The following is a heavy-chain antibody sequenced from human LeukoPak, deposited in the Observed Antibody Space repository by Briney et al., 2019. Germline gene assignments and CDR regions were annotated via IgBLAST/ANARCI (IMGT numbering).Heavy chain of an antibody. D-gene: IGHD6-19*01. V-gene: IGHV4-59*01. Sequence: QPSETLSLTCTVSGGSISSYYWSWIRQPPGKGLEWIGYMYHSGSTNYNPSLKSRVTISVDTSKNQFSLKLSSVTATDTAVYYCARAPSGWPNWFGPGGQGPRGTVPS. CDR2: MYHSGST. CDR1: GGSISSYY. CDR3: ARAPSGWPNWFGP. J-gene: IGHJ5*02.